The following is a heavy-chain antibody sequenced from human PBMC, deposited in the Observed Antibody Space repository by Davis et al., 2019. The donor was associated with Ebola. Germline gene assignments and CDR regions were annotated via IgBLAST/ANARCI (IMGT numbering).Heavy chain of an antibody. CDR3: VGYCSSTTCSQHYSDYYGMDV. Sequence: GESLKISCAASGFTFSRYWMHWVRQVPGKGLVWVSRINSDGTLTTYADSVKGRFTISRDNAKNTLYLQMNSLGAEDTALYYCVGYCSSTTCSQHYSDYYGMDVWGPGTTVTVSS. D-gene: IGHD2-2*01. J-gene: IGHJ6*02. CDR2: INSDGTLT. CDR1: GFTFSRYW. V-gene: IGHV3-74*03.